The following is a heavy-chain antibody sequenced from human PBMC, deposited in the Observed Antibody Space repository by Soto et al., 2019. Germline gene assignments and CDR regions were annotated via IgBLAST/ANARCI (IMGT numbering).Heavy chain of an antibody. Sequence: GASLNISCKGCGYNFAHDWIGWVRQMPGKGLEWKRFSYPHDSNSKCSPTCQGQVTMSADKSTKTAYLQWSSLKASDSAMYYCVRLMVVAAPPGWFDPWGQGTPVTVSS. CDR2: SYPHDSNS. CDR3: VRLMVVAAPPGWFDP. D-gene: IGHD2-15*01. CDR1: GYNFAHDW. J-gene: IGHJ5*02. V-gene: IGHV5-51*01.